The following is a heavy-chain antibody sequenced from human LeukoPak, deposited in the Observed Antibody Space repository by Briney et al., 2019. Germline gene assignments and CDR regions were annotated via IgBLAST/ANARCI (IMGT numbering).Heavy chain of an antibody. CDR1: GFTFSSYG. D-gene: IGHD4-17*01. Sequence: GGSLRLSCAASGFTFSSYGMHWVRQAPGKGLEWVAVITYDGSNNYYADSVKGRFTISRDNSKNTLYLQMNSLRAEDTAVYYCAKDYGDQSYYYYGMDVWGQGTTVTVSS. CDR2: ITYDGSNN. CDR3: AKDYGDQSYYYYGMDV. J-gene: IGHJ6*02. V-gene: IGHV3-30*18.